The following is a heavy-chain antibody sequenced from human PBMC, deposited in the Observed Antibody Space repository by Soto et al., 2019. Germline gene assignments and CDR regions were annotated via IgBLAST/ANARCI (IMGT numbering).Heavy chain of an antibody. CDR3: ARGVTATSHYFDY. CDR2: IYHSGTT. V-gene: IGHV4-59*01. Sequence: PSETLSLTCTVSGDSISTYDWSWIRQSPGKGLEWIGCIYHSGTTKYNPSLKSRVTISVDTSKNQFSLKLTSATAADTAVYFCARGVTATSHYFDYWGRGALVTVSS. CDR1: GDSISTYD. D-gene: IGHD2-15*01. J-gene: IGHJ4*02.